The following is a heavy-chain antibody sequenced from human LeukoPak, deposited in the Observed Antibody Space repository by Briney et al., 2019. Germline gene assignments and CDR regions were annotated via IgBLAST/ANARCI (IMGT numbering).Heavy chain of an antibody. Sequence: GGSLRLSCAASGFTFSSYWMHWVRQAPGKGLVWVSRINSDGSSTSYADSVKGRFTISRDNAKNTLYLQMNSLRAEDTAVYYCARGKAILEWLLXXWFDPWGQGALVTVSS. CDR2: INSDGSST. V-gene: IGHV3-74*01. J-gene: IGHJ5*02. D-gene: IGHD3-3*01. CDR3: ARGKAILEWLLXXWFDP. CDR1: GFTFSSYW.